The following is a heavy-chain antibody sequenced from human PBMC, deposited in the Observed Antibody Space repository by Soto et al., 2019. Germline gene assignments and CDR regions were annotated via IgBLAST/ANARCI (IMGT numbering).Heavy chain of an antibody. CDR2: INVESDKT. D-gene: IGHD4-17*01. Sequence: QVHLVQSGPEVKKPGASVTVSCKTSGYTFSSYGISWVRQAPGQRPEWLGWINVESDKTNYAQKFQDRVTMSTDTSTDTAYMELRSLRSDDTAIYYCTKDFFFSSQISVTTDGYWGQGTLVTVSS. J-gene: IGHJ4*02. CDR3: TKDFFFSSQISVTTDGY. V-gene: IGHV1-18*01. CDR1: GYTFSSYG.